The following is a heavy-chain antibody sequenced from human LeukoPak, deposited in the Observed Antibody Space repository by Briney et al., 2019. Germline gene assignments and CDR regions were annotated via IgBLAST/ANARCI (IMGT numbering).Heavy chain of an antibody. V-gene: IGHV4-59*11. J-gene: IGHJ4*02. Sequence: SETLSLTCTVSGGSISSHYWSWIRQPPGKGLEWIGYIYYSGSTNYNPSLKSRVTISVDTSKNQFSLKLSSVTAADTAVYYCAREAAPYCSSTSCYPYFDYWGQGTLVTVSS. D-gene: IGHD2-2*01. CDR1: GGSISSHY. CDR2: IYYSGST. CDR3: AREAAPYCSSTSCYPYFDY.